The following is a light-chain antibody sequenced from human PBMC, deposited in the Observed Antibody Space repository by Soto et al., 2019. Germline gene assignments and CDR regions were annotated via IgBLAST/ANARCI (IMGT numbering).Light chain of an antibody. J-gene: IGKJ2*01. CDR3: QQSFNTPYT. Sequence: DIQMTQSPSSLSASVGDTVTITCRASQTIRSYLSWYHQIPGKPPKLLIYAVSRLQTGAPSRFSCSGSGTDFTLTISSLQPEDFATYYCQQSFNTPYTFGQGT. CDR2: AVS. V-gene: IGKV1-39*01. CDR1: QTIRSY.